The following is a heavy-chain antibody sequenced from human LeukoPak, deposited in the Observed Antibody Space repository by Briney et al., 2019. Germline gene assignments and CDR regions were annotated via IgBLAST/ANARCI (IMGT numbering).Heavy chain of an antibody. D-gene: IGHD2-15*01. CDR1: SGSISSSNW. V-gene: IGHV4-4*02. CDR2: IYHSVST. Sequence: PSGTLSLTCAVSSGSISSSNWWSWVRQPPGKGLEWIGEIYHSVSTNYNPSLKSRVTISVDKSKNQFSLKLSSVTAADTAVYYCARGPALGYCSGGSCYWLDYWGQGTLVTVSS. CDR3: ARGPALGYCSGGSCYWLDY. J-gene: IGHJ4*02.